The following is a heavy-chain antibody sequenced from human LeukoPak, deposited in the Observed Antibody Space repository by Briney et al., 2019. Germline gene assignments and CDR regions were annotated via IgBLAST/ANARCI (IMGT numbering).Heavy chain of an antibody. CDR1: GGSISSYY. J-gene: IGHJ5*02. V-gene: IGHV4-59*01. CDR3: ARDAPSYSGSYQTNNWFDP. Sequence: PEALSLTCTVSGGSISSYYWSWIRQPPGKGLEWIGYIYYSGSTNYNPSLKSRVTISVDTSKNQFTLNLSSVTAADTAVYYCARDAPSYSGSYQTNNWFDPWGQGTLVTVSS. CDR2: IYYSGST. D-gene: IGHD1-26*01.